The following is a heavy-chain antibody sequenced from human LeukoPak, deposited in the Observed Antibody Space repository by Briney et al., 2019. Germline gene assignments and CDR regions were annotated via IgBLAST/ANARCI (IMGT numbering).Heavy chain of an antibody. J-gene: IGHJ4*02. CDR1: GFTFTNYW. D-gene: IGHD2-15*01. CDR2: ISYDGSNK. Sequence: GGSLRLSCAASGFTFTNYWMHWVRQAPGKGLEWVAVISYDGSNKYYADSVKGRFTISRDNSKNTLYLQMNSLRAEDTAVYYCAKAPYEGYYFDYWGQGTLVTVSS. V-gene: IGHV3-30*18. CDR3: AKAPYEGYYFDY.